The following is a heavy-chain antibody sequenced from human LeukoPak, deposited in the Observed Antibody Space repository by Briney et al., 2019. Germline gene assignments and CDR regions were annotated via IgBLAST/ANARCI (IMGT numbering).Heavy chain of an antibody. V-gene: IGHV1-18*01. J-gene: IGHJ6*03. Sequence: ASVKVSCNASGYTFTSSGISWVRQAPGQGLEWMGWIDAYNGNTNYAQKLQGRVTMTTDTSTTTAYMELRSLRLDDTAVYYCARAGSYSYMDVWGKGTTVTVSS. D-gene: IGHD1-1*01. CDR2: IDAYNGNT. CDR1: GYTFTSSG. CDR3: ARAGSYSYMDV.